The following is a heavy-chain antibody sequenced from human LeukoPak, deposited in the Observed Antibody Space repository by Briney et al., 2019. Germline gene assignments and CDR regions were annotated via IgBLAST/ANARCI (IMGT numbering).Heavy chain of an antibody. J-gene: IGHJ4*02. CDR3: ARDIGYYGSGSFDY. Sequence: LETLSLTCTVSGGSISSYYWSWIRQPAGKGLEWIGRIYTSGSTNYNPSLKSRVTMSVDTSKNQFSLKLSSVTAADTAVYYCARDIGYYGSGSFDYWGQGTLVTVSS. V-gene: IGHV4-4*07. CDR2: IYTSGST. CDR1: GGSISSYY. D-gene: IGHD3-10*01.